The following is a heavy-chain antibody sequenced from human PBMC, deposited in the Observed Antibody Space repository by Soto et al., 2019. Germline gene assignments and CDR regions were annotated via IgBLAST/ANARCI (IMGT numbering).Heavy chain of an antibody. CDR3: TRQPSSGRVWFDP. D-gene: IGHD1-26*01. Sequence: QLQLQESGPGLVKPSETLSLTCTVSGGSIDSSNYWGWIRQPPGKGLEGIGSIYYNGNTYYNSYLKSRVTISVDTSKNQFSLKMSSVTAADTAVYYCTRQPSSGRVWFDPWGQGTLVTVSS. V-gene: IGHV4-39*01. CDR1: GGSIDSSNY. J-gene: IGHJ5*01. CDR2: IYYNGNT.